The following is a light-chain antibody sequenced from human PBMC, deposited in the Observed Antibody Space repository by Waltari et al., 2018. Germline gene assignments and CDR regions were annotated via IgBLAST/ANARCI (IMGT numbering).Light chain of an antibody. V-gene: IGKV3-15*01. Sequence: EVVMTQSPATLSVSPGDRATLSCRASQSVSINLAWYQQKPGQAPRLLIYGASTTATGLPARFSGSGSGTEFTLTISSLQSEDFAVYYCQQYNNWPLTFGGGTKVEIK. CDR2: GAS. J-gene: IGKJ4*01. CDR3: QQYNNWPLT. CDR1: QSVSIN.